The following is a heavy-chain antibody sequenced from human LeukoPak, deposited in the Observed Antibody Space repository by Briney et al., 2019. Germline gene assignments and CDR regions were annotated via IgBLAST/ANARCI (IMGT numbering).Heavy chain of an antibody. Sequence: TSETLSLTCTVSGGSISSSSYYWGWIRQPPGKGLEWIGSIYYSGSTYYNPSLKSRVTISVDTSKNQFSLKLSSVTAADTAVYYCARINVDYYDSGGSWDYWGQGTLVTVSS. D-gene: IGHD3-22*01. CDR2: IYYSGST. J-gene: IGHJ4*02. V-gene: IGHV4-39*01. CDR1: GGSISSSSYY. CDR3: ARINVDYYDSGGSWDY.